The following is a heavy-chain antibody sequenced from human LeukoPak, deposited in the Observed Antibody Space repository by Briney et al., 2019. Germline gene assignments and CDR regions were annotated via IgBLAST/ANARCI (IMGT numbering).Heavy chain of an antibody. CDR1: GFTFSSYW. Sequence: PGGSLRLSCAASGFTFSSYWMHRVRQAPGKGLVWVSRINSDGSSTSYADSVKGRFTISRDNAKNTLYLQMNSLRAEDTAVYYCARTRWELAPFDYWGQGTLVTVSS. D-gene: IGHD1-26*01. CDR3: ARTRWELAPFDY. J-gene: IGHJ4*02. V-gene: IGHV3-74*01. CDR2: INSDGSST.